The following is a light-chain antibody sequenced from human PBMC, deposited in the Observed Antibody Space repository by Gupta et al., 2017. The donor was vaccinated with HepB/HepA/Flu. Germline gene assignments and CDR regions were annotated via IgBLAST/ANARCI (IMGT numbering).Light chain of an antibody. Sequence: EIVLTQSPATLSLSPGERATLSCRASQSVSSYLAWYQQKPGQAPRRLRYDASNRATGSPARVSGSGSGTDFTLTRRRLEPEDFAVYYCQKSSNPPITLGQGTRLEIK. J-gene: IGKJ5*01. CDR2: DAS. CDR3: QKSSNPPIT. CDR1: QSVSSY. V-gene: IGKV3-11*01.